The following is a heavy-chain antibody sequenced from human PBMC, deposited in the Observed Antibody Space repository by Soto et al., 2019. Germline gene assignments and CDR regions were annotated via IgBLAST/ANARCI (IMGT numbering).Heavy chain of an antibody. D-gene: IGHD6-13*01. Sequence: QVPLVQSGSEVKKPGASVKVSCKASVYTFTSFGVNWVRQAPGLGLEWMGWVNAYNGNTNYAQKFQDRVTLTADTATSTAYMEVKSLRSDDTAVYYCANGAAGIAAHVIWCQGTLVNVSS. V-gene: IGHV1-18*01. CDR2: VNAYNGNT. CDR3: ANGAAGIAAHVI. J-gene: IGHJ4*02. CDR1: VYTFTSFG.